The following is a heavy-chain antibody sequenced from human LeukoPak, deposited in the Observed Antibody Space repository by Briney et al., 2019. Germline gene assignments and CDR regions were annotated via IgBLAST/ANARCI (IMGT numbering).Heavy chain of an antibody. J-gene: IGHJ6*03. D-gene: IGHD2-2*01. Sequence: SETLSLTCTVSGGSISSGDYYWSWIRQPPGKGLEWIGYIYYSGSTYYNPSLKSRVTISVDTSKNQFSLKLSSVTAADTAVYYCARVWVVPAAPKPLYYYYYMDVWGKGTTVTVSS. CDR3: ARVWVVPAAPKPLYYYYYMDV. CDR2: IYYSGST. CDR1: GGSISSGDYY. V-gene: IGHV4-30-4*08.